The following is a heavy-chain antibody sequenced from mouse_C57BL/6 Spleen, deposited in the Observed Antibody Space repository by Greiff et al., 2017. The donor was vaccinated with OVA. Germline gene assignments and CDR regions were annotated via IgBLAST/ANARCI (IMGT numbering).Heavy chain of an antibody. CDR3: ARGGYSNYGYFDY. J-gene: IGHJ2*01. CDR2: IDPSDSET. V-gene: IGHV1-52*01. D-gene: IGHD2-5*01. Sequence: QVQLQQSGAELVRPGSSVKLSCKASGYTFTSYWMHWVKQRPIQGLEWIGNIDPSDSETHYNQKFKDKATLTVDKSSSTAYMQLSSLTSEDSAVYYCARGGYSNYGYFDYWGQGTTLTVSS. CDR1: GYTFTSYW.